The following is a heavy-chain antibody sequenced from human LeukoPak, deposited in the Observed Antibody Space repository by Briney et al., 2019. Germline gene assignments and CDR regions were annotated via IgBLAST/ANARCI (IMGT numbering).Heavy chain of an antibody. CDR2: ISSSGSTI. V-gene: IGHV3-48*03. J-gene: IGHJ3*02. CDR1: GFTFSSYE. D-gene: IGHD3-10*01. CDR3: ARDGGFGFLAAFDI. Sequence: QPGGSLRLSCAASGFTFSSYEMNWVRQAPGKGLEWVSYISSSGSTIYYADSVKGRFTISRDNAKNSLYLQMNSLRAEDTALYYCARDGGFGFLAAFDIWGQGTMVTVSS.